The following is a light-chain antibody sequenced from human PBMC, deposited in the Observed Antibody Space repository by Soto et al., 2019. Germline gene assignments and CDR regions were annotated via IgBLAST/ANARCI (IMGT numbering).Light chain of an antibody. Sequence: DIVMTQSPLSLPVTPGEPASISCRSSQSLLHRNGYNYLDWYLQKPGQSPQLLIYLGYNRASGVPDRFSGSGSGTDFTLKISRVEAEDVGIYYYMQALQTPPWTFGQGTKVEIK. CDR1: QSLLHRNGYNY. J-gene: IGKJ1*01. V-gene: IGKV2-28*01. CDR3: MQALQTPPWT. CDR2: LGY.